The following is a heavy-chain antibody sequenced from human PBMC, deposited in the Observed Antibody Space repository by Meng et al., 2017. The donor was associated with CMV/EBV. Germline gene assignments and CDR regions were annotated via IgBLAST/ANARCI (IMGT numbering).Heavy chain of an antibody. CDR3: ASREYSSSYYFDY. CDR2: ISSSSSSI. J-gene: IGHJ4*02. V-gene: IGHV3-48*04. D-gene: IGHD6-6*01. Sequence: GGSLRLSCAASGFTFSSYSMNWVRQAPGKGLEWLSYISSSSSSIYYADSVKGRFTISRDNAKNSLYLQMNSLRAEDTAVYYCASREYSSSYYFDYWGQRTLVTVSS. CDR1: GFTFSSYS.